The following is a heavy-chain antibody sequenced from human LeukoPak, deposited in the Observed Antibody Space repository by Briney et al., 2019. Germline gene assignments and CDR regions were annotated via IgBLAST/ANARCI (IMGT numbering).Heavy chain of an antibody. CDR1: GGSISSSSYY. J-gene: IGHJ4*02. V-gene: IGHV4-39*01. Sequence: SETLSLTCTVSGGSISSSSYYWGWLRQPPGKGLEWIGSIYYSGSTYYNPSLKSRVTISVDTSKNQFSLKLSSVTAADTAVYYCASPSLEYYYDSSGYYPFWGQGTLVTVSS. CDR3: ASPSLEYYYDSSGYYPF. D-gene: IGHD3-22*01. CDR2: IYYSGST.